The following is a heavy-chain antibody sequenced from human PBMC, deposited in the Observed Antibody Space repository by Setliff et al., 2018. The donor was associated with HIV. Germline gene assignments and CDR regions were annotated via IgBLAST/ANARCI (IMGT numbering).Heavy chain of an antibody. CDR1: GGSISTSNW. Sequence: KASETLSLTCTVSGGSISTSNWWGWIRQTPGKGLEWIGYIYYSGSVNYNPSLNSRVTISVDTSKNQFSLKVNSVTAADTAVYYCARSPRIGVAGEFEYWGQGTLVTVSS. D-gene: IGHD6-19*01. J-gene: IGHJ4*02. CDR3: ARSPRIGVAGEFEY. CDR2: IYYSGSV. V-gene: IGHV4-28*05.